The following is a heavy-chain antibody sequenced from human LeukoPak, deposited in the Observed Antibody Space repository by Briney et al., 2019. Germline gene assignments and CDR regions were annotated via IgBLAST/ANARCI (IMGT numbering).Heavy chain of an antibody. D-gene: IGHD3-3*01. J-gene: IGHJ4*02. CDR3: ATGSVLEWLFYFDY. Sequence: ASVKVSCKVSGYTLTELPMHWVRQAPGKGLEWMGGFDPEDGETIYAQKFQGRVTMTEDTSTDTAYMELSSLRSEDTAVYYCATGSVLEWLFYFDYWGQGTLVTVSS. V-gene: IGHV1-24*01. CDR2: FDPEDGET. CDR1: GYTLTELP.